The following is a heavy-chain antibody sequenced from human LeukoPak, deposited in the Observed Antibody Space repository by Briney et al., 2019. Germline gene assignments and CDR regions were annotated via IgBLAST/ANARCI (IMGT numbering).Heavy chain of an antibody. CDR3: ARGRQYYDFWSGYYTAFGC. CDR1: GGSISSSSYY. Sequence: SETLSLTCTVSGGSISSSSYYWGWIRQPPGKGLEWIGSIYYSGSTYYNPSLKSRVTISVDTSKNQFSLKLSSVTAADTAVYYCARGRQYYDFWSGYYTAFGCWGQGTLVTVSS. J-gene: IGHJ4*02. D-gene: IGHD3-3*01. V-gene: IGHV4-39*07. CDR2: IYYSGST.